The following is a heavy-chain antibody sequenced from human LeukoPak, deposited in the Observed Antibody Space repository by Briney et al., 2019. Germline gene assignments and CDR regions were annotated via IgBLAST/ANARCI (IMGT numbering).Heavy chain of an antibody. D-gene: IGHD3-10*01. CDR2: IYYSGST. CDR1: GGSISSSSYY. V-gene: IGHV4-39*07. CDR3: ARETRVRDYYYGMDV. J-gene: IGHJ6*02. Sequence: SETLSLTCTVSGGSISSSSYYWGWIRQPPGKGLEWIGGIYYSGSTYYNPSLKSRVTISVDTSKNQFSLKLSSVTAADTAVYYCARETRVRDYYYGMDVWGQGTTVTVSS.